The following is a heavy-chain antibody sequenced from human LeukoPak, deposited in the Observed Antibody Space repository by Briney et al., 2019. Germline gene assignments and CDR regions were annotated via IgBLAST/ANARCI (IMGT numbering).Heavy chain of an antibody. D-gene: IGHD3-3*01. CDR2: IYHSGST. J-gene: IGHJ4*02. CDR1: GGSISSSNW. V-gene: IGHV4-4*02. CDR3: ARVVRYDFWSGYPYFDY. Sequence: SGTLSLTCAVSGGSISSSNWWSWVRQPPGRGLEWIGEIYHSGSTNYNPSLKSRVTISVDKSKNQFSLKLSSVTAADTAVYYCARVVRYDFWSGYPYFDYWGQGTLVTVSS.